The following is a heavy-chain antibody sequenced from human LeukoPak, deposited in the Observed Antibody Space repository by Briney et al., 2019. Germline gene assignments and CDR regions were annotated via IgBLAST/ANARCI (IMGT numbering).Heavy chain of an antibody. CDR2: IKQDGSEK. Sequence: GGSLRLSCAASGFTFSSYAMSWVRQAPGKGLEWVANIKQDGSEKYYVDSVKGRFTISRDNAKNSLYLQMNSLRAEDTAVYYCTTDGTGGYCSSTSCPSDAFDIWGQGTMVTVSS. J-gene: IGHJ3*02. V-gene: IGHV3-7*03. CDR1: GFTFSSYA. D-gene: IGHD2-2*01. CDR3: TTDGTGGYCSSTSCPSDAFDI.